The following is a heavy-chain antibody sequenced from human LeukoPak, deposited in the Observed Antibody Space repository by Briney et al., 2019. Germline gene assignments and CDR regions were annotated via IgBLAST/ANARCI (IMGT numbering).Heavy chain of an antibody. D-gene: IGHD2-8*01. CDR3: ARKDGGYCTNGVCYTVGRNLDY. CDR2: ISSTGSTI. Sequence: PGGSLRLSCAASGFTFSDYYMSWIRQAPGKGLEWVSHISSTGSTIYYADSVKGRFTISRDNAKNSLYLQMNSLRAEDTAVYYCARKDGGYCTNGVCYTVGRNLDYWGQGTLVTVSS. V-gene: IGHV3-11*01. J-gene: IGHJ4*02. CDR1: GFTFSDYY.